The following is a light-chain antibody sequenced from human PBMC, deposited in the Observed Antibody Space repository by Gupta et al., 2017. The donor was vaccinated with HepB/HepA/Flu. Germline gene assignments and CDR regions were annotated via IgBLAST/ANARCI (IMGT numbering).Light chain of an antibody. CDR1: GNNVGNQG. J-gene: IGLJ3*02. CDR2: RNN. Sequence: GLRQTATLTCTGNGNNVGNQGAAWLQQHQRHPPQLLSYRNNNRPSGISERFSASRSGNPASLTITGRQPEDEADYYCSEWASSLRAWVFGGGTKLTVL. V-gene: IGLV10-54*04. CDR3: SEWASSLRAWV.